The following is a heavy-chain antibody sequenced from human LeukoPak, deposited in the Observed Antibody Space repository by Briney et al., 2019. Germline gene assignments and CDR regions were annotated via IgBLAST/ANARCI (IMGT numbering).Heavy chain of an antibody. CDR1: GFTFDDYA. J-gene: IGHJ4*02. V-gene: IGHV3-9*01. CDR3: AKDIDSVARYTFDY. Sequence: GGSLRLSCAASGFTFDDYAMHWVRQAPGKGLEWVSGISWNSGSIGYADSAKGRFTISRDNAKNSLYLQMNSLRAEDTALYYCAKDIDSVARYTFDYWGQGTLVTVSS. D-gene: IGHD2-2*02. CDR2: ISWNSGSI.